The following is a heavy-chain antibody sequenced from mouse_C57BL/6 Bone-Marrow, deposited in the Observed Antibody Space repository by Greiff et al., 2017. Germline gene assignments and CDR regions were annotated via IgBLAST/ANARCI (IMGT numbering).Heavy chain of an antibody. CDR3: ARQRIYYGNYDYFDY. Sequence: DVKLVESGGDLVKPGGSLKLSCAASGFTFSSYGMSWVRQTPDKRLEWVANISRGGSYTYYPDSVKGRFTISRDNAKNTLYLQMSSLKSEDTAMYYCARQRIYYGNYDYFDYWGRGTTLTVSS. CDR1: GFTFSSYG. V-gene: IGHV5-6*02. CDR2: ISRGGSYT. J-gene: IGHJ2*01. D-gene: IGHD2-1*01.